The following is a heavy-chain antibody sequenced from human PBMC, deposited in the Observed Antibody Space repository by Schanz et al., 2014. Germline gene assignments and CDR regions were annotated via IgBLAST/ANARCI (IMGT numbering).Heavy chain of an antibody. V-gene: IGHV3-9*02. CDR1: GVTSDDYG. J-gene: IGHJ3*01. CDR3: ARDEGRDGYNLAFDV. D-gene: IGHD5-12*01. CDR2: VYMSAAST. Sequence: EVQLVESGGGLVQPGRSLRLSCVVSGVTSDDYGMHWVRQVPGKGLEWVSTVYMSAASTRYADSVKGRFIISRDSSKNTLFLQMNSLRPEDTALYFCARDEGRDGYNLAFDVWGQGTLVTVSS.